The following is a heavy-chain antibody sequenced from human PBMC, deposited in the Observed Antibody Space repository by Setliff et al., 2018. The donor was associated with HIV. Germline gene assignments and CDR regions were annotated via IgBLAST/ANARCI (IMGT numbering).Heavy chain of an antibody. CDR2: ITGSGGAT. CDR3: ARDYWAGAIDC. Sequence: GGSLRLSCAASGFTFSTYEMNWVRQAPGRGLEWVAVITGSGGATYYADSVKGRFTISRDNSKNTLYLQMNSLRAEDTAVYYCARDYWAGAIDCWGRGTLVTVSS. D-gene: IGHD2-8*02. J-gene: IGHJ4*02. V-gene: IGHV3-23*01. CDR1: GFTFSTYE.